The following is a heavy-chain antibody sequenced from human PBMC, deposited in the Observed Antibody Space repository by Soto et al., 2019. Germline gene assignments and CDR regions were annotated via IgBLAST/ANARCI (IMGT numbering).Heavy chain of an antibody. D-gene: IGHD3-3*01. Sequence: HPGGSLRLSCAASGFTFSSYGMHWVRQAPGKGLEWVAVIWYDGSNKYYADSVKGRFTISRDNSKNTLYLQMNSLRAEDTAVYYCARDHLSGSGYSPDAFDIWGQGTMVTVSS. CDR1: GFTFSSYG. CDR3: ARDHLSGSGYSPDAFDI. J-gene: IGHJ3*02. V-gene: IGHV3-33*01. CDR2: IWYDGSNK.